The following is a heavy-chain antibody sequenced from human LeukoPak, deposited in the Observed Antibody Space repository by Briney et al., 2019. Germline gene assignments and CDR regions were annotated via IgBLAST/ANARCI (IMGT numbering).Heavy chain of an antibody. V-gene: IGHV3-21*01. CDR1: GFTFDDYA. CDR3: AELGITMIGGV. CDR2: ISSSSSYI. J-gene: IGHJ6*04. Sequence: PGESLRLSCAASGFTFDDYAMHWVRQAPGKGLDWVSSISSSSSYIYYADSVKGRFTISRDNAKNSLYLQMNSLRAEDTAVYYCAELGITMIGGVWGRGTTVTISS. D-gene: IGHD3-10*02.